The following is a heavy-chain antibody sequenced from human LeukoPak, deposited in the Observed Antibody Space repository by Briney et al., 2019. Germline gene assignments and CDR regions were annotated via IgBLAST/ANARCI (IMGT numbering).Heavy chain of an antibody. CDR2: IYSGGNT. CDR3: ARFNEQQMFFQH. V-gene: IGHV3-53*01. J-gene: IGHJ1*01. CDR1: GFTVSSNY. D-gene: IGHD6-13*01. Sequence: GGSLRLSCAASGFTVSSNYMSWVRQAPGKGLEWVSVIYSGGNTYCADSVKGRFTISRDNSKNTVYLQMNSLRAEDTAVYYCARFNEQQMFFQHWDQGTLVTVSS.